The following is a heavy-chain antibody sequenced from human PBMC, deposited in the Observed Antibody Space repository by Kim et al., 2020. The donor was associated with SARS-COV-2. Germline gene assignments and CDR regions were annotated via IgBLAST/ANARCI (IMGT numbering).Heavy chain of an antibody. CDR3: ARGDIVVVPAANTGPSFDY. V-gene: IGHV5-51*01. J-gene: IGHJ4*02. D-gene: IGHD2-2*01. CDR2: IYPGDSDT. CDR1: GYSFTSYW. Sequence: GESLKISCKGSGYSFTSYWIGWVRQMPGKGLEWMGIIYPGDSDTRYSPSFQGQVTISADKSISTAYLQWSSLKASDTAMYYCARGDIVVVPAANTGPSFDYWGQGTLVTVSS.